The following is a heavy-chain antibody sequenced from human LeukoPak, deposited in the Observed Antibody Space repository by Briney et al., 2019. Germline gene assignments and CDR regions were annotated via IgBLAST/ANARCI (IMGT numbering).Heavy chain of an antibody. D-gene: IGHD6-13*01. Sequence: GGSLRLSCAASGFTFSSYAMHWVRQAPGKGLEWVAVISYDGSNKYYADSVKGRFTISRDNSKNTLYLQMNSLRAEDTAVYYCARASSSWGQEPWSPSPQ. J-gene: IGHJ4*01. V-gene: IGHV3-30-3*01. CDR2: ISYDGSNK. CDR1: GFTFSSYA. CDR3: ARASSS.